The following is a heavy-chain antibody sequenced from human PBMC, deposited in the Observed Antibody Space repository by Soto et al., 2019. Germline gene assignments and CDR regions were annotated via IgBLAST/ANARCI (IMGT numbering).Heavy chain of an antibody. V-gene: IGHV4-59*01. Sequence: QVQLQESGPGLVKPAETLSLTCTASGGSISSYYLSWVRQPPGKGLEWIGYIYSSGSTNYNPSRNSRVAIAVDTSKNQFSLKLGSVTAADTAVYYWARDQRGRGIDYWGQGTLVTVSS. D-gene: IGHD2-15*01. CDR3: ARDQRGRGIDY. J-gene: IGHJ4*02. CDR2: IYSSGST. CDR1: GGSISSYY.